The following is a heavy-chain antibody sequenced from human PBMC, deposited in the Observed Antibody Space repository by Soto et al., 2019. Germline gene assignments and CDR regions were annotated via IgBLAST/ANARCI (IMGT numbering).Heavy chain of an antibody. CDR3: ARDGVGYSSSSGVKHNWFDL. V-gene: IGHV1-46*01. CDR1: GYTFTSYY. CDR2: INPSGGST. D-gene: IGHD6-6*01. J-gene: IGHJ5*02. Sequence: ASVKVSCKASGYTFTSYYMHWVRQAPGQGLEWMGIINPSGGSTSYAQKFQGRVTMTRDTSTSTVYMELSSLRSEDTAVYYCARDGVGYSSSSGVKHNWFDLWGQGTLVTVS.